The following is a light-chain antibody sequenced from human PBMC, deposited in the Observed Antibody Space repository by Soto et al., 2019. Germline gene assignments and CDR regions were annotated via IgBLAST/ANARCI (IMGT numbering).Light chain of an antibody. Sequence: DIQMTQSPSSLSASVGDRVTITCRASQSISSHLNWYQQKPGKAPKLLIYAASSLQSGVPSRFSGSGSGTVFTLTISSLQPEDFATYYCQQYNGYSTWTFGQGTKVDIK. CDR1: QSISSH. CDR2: AAS. J-gene: IGKJ1*01. CDR3: QQYNGYSTWT. V-gene: IGKV1-39*01.